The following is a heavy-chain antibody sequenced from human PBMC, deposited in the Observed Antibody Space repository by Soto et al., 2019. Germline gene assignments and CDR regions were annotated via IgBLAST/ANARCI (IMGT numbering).Heavy chain of an antibody. D-gene: IGHD3-10*01. V-gene: IGHV4-61*01. J-gene: IGHJ4*02. CDR1: GVSVSGGSYI. CDR3: ARGYYYRSGSYVDS. Sequence: SETLSLTCSVSGVSVSGGSYIWSWIRQPPGKGLEWIGYIFYTGSTNYNPSLKSRVTISIDTSRNQFSLKLISVTAADTAVYFCARGYYYRSGSYVDSWGQGTLVTVSS. CDR2: IFYTGST.